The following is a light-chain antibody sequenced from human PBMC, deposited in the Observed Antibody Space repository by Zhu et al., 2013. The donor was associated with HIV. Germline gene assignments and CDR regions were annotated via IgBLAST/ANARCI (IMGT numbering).Light chain of an antibody. J-gene: IGKJ2*04. Sequence: EIVLTQSPATLSLSPGERAALSCRASQSVTTYLAWYQQKPGQAPRLLIYDASRRATGIPTRFSGSGSGTDFTLTISYLKPEDSAVYCCQQRSSWLCSFGQGTKLEI. V-gene: IGKV3-11*01. CDR1: QSVTTY. CDR2: DAS. CDR3: QQRSSWLCS.